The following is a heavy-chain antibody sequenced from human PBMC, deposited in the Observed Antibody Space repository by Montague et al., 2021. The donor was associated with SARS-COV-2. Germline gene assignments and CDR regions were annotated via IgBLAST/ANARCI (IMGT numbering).Heavy chain of an antibody. J-gene: IGHJ4*02. CDR3: ARDDFRWAFDC. Sequence: TLSLTCTVSGDSITSDVSYWSWIRQPAGKGLEWIGCIYTTGSTNYNPSLKSRLTISLDTSKNQFSLKLSSVTAADTAVYYCARDDFRWAFDCWGQGTLVTVSS. CDR2: IYTTGST. D-gene: IGHD2/OR15-2a*01. V-gene: IGHV4-61*02. CDR1: GDSITSDVSY.